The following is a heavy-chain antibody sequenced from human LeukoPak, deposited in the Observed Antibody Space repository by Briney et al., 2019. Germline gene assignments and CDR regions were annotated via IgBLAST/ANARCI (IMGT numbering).Heavy chain of an antibody. D-gene: IGHD2-2*01. CDR3: AKEARIGSTSGSLDY. CDR1: GYSFTSYY. J-gene: IGHJ4*02. Sequence: ASVKVSFKASGYSFTSYYMHWLRQAPGQGLEWMGIINPSGGGTNYAEKFQGRVTMTRDTSTSTVYMELSSLRSEDTAVYYCAKEARIGSTSGSLDYWGQGTLVTVSS. V-gene: IGHV1-46*01. CDR2: INPSGGGT.